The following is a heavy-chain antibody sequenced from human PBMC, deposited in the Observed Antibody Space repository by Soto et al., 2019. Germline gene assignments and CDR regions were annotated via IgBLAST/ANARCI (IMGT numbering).Heavy chain of an antibody. V-gene: IGHV3-30*18. CDR3: AEGGGHYYGSSGSGMDV. CDR2: ISYDGSNK. Sequence: QVQLVESGGGVVQPGRSLRLSCAASGFTFSSYGMHWVRQAPGKGLEWVAVISYDGSNKYYADSVKGRFTISRDNSKITLYLRVNRLEADVTAVYYDAEGGGHYYGSSGSGMDVWGRGSTVTVS. CDR1: GFTFSSYG. D-gene: IGHD3-22*01. J-gene: IGHJ6*02.